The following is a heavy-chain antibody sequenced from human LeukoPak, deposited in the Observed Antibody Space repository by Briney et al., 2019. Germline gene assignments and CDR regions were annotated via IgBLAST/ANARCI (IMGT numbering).Heavy chain of an antibody. V-gene: IGHV3-23*01. CDR3: AKNRGNYYYFDY. CDR2: VTVSGDGT. D-gene: IGHD4-11*01. CDR1: GFSWSGYD. J-gene: IGHJ4*02. Sequence: GGSLRLSCAASGFSWSGYDVAWVRQAPGKGLEWVSTVTVSGDGTYYTDSVKGRFTVSRDNFKNTVFLQMDSLRAEDTAVYYCAKNRGNYYYFDYWGQGTLVTVSS.